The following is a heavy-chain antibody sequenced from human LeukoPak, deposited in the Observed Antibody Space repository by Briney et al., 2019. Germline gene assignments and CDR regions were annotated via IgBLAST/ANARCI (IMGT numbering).Heavy chain of an antibody. D-gene: IGHD3-3*01. Sequence: SETLSLTCTVSGGSISSYYWTWIRQPAGKGLEWIGRIYTTGSTNYNPSLNSRVTMSVDTSKNQFSLKLSSVTAADTAVYYCARGAHDFWSGYYSWGYYYYYYMDVWGKGTTVTVSS. CDR1: GGSISSYY. CDR2: IYTTGST. CDR3: ARGAHDFWSGYYSWGYYYYYYMDV. J-gene: IGHJ6*03. V-gene: IGHV4-4*07.